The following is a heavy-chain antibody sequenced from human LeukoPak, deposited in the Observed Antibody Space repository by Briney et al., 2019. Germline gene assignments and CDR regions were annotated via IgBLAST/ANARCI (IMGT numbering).Heavy chain of an antibody. CDR2: ISYDGSNK. CDR3: ARERNYYDSSGYYSSLDY. CDR1: GFTFSSYA. Sequence: GGSLRLSCAASGFTFSSYAMHWVRQAPGKGLEWVAVISYDGSNKYYADSVKGRLTISRDNSKNTLYLQMNSLRAEDTAVYYCARERNYYDSSGYYSSLDYWGQGTLVTVPS. D-gene: IGHD3-22*01. V-gene: IGHV3-30-3*01. J-gene: IGHJ4*02.